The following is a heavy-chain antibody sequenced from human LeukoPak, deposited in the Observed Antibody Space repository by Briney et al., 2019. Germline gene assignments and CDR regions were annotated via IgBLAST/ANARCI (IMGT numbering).Heavy chain of an antibody. CDR3: TTDWAYYYGRGAFDI. CDR2: INTDGSST. J-gene: IGHJ3*02. D-gene: IGHD3-10*02. CDR1: GFTFSTSW. V-gene: IGHV3-74*01. Sequence: GGSLRLSCAASGFTFSTSWMHWVRQAPGKGLVWVSRINTDGSSTSHADSVKGRFTISRDNAKNTLYLQMNSLRAEDTAVYYCTTDWAYYYGRGAFDIWGQGTMVTVSS.